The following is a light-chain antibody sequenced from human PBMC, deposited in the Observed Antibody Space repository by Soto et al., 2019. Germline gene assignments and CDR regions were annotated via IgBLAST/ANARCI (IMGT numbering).Light chain of an antibody. CDR1: QSVRSER. V-gene: IGKV3-20*01. Sequence: EIVLTQSPDTLSLSPGERATLSCRASQSVRSERLAWYQHKRGQAPRLVIFDASSRATGIPERFSGSGSGTDFTLTITRLEPEDFAVYYCQQYGNLWTFGQGTKLEI. J-gene: IGKJ2*02. CDR2: DAS. CDR3: QQYGNLWT.